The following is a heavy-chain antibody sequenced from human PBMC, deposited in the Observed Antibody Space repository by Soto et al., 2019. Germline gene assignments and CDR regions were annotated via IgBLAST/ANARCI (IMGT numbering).Heavy chain of an antibody. D-gene: IGHD1-7*01. V-gene: IGHV1-2*04. J-gene: IGHJ6*02. CDR2: INPNSGGT. CDR1: GYTFTVYY. CDR3: ARMALELVYYGMDV. Sequence: ASVEVCCKASGYTFTVYYRQWVRQATGQGLEWMGWINPNSGGTNYAQKFQGWVTMTRDTSISTAYMELSRLRSDDTAVYYCARMALELVYYGMDVWGQGTTVTVSS.